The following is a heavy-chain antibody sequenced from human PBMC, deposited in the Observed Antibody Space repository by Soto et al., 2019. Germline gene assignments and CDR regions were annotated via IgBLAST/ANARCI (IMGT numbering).Heavy chain of an antibody. Sequence: QVQLVQAGIEVKKPGSSVKVSSKASGGTFRNYPINWVRQAPGQGLEWMGSIFPLTDIPDYAQNFQARLTISADKSTSTAYMELSSLTSDDTAMYFCARGPLVVLNYFESWGQGTLVTVSS. V-gene: IGHV1-69*02. CDR3: ARGPLVVLNYFES. CDR2: IFPLTDIP. J-gene: IGHJ4*02. CDR1: GGTFRNYP.